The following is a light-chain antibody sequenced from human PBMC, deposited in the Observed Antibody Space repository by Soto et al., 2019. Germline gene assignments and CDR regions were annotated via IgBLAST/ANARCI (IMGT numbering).Light chain of an antibody. J-gene: IGLJ1*01. Sequence: QSVLTQPPSVSAAPGQRVTISCTGTSSDVGGYKYVSWYQQYPGKAPKLMIYAVNKRPSGVPDRFSGSKSGNTASLTVSGLQAEDEADYYCSSYAGSNNYVFGTGTKVTVL. CDR1: SSDVGGYKY. CDR2: AVN. CDR3: SSYAGSNNYV. V-gene: IGLV2-8*01.